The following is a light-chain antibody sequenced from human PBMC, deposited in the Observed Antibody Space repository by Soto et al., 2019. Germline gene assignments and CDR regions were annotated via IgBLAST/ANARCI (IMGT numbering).Light chain of an antibody. V-gene: IGLV1-44*01. CDR1: SSNIGSNT. CDR2: SNN. CDR3: AAWDDSLNGVV. J-gene: IGLJ2*01. Sequence: QSVLTQPPSASGTPGQRVSLSCSGSSSNIGSNTVNWYQQLPGTAPKLLIYSNNQRPSGVPDRFSGSKSGTSASLAISGLQSEDEADYYCAAWDDSLNGVVIGGGTQLTVL.